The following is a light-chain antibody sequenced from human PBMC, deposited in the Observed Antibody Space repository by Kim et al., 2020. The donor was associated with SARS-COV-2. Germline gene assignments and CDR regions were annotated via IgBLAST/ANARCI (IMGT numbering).Light chain of an antibody. Sequence: DIQMTQSPSSLSASVGDRVTITCRASQGISNYVVWYQQKPGNAPKLLIYAASTLQSGVPSRFSGSGSGTDFTLIISSLQPEDVATYYCKKFDSAPPFTFGPGTKVGIK. J-gene: IGKJ3*01. CDR1: QGISNY. V-gene: IGKV1-27*01. CDR2: AAS. CDR3: KKFDSAPPFT.